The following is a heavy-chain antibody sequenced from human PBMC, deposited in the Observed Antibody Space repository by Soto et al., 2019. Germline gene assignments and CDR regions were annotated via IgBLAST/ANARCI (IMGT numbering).Heavy chain of an antibody. Sequence: SETLSLTCTVSDGSISSGDYYWSWIRQPPGKGLEWIGYIYYSGSTYYNPSLKSRVTISVDTSKNQFSLKLSSVTAADTAVYYCARDRITMVRGVITNYYYYGMDVWGQGTTVTVSS. CDR3: ARDRITMVRGVITNYYYYGMDV. CDR1: DGSISSGDYY. CDR2: IYYSGST. J-gene: IGHJ6*02. D-gene: IGHD3-10*01. V-gene: IGHV4-30-4*01.